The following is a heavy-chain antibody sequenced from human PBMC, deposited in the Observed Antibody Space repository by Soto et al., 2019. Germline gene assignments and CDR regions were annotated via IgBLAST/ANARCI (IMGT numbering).Heavy chain of an antibody. V-gene: IGHV3-30*18. CDR1: GFTFSNYG. CDR3: VKPKEHFYDSSPGET. Sequence: PGGSPRLSCAASGFTFSNYGMHWVRQAPGKGLEWVAIISFDGNNKYYSDSVKGRFTISRDNSKNMVFLQMNSLRPEDTAVYYCVKPKEHFYDSSPGETWGQGTPVTVSS. CDR2: ISFDGNNK. J-gene: IGHJ5*02. D-gene: IGHD3-22*01.